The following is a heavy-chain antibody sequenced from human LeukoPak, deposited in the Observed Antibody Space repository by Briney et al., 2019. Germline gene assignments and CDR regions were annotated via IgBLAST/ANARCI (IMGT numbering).Heavy chain of an antibody. Sequence: TSETLSLTCTVSGGSISTYYWSWIRQPPGKGLEWIGYIYYSGNSNYNPSLKSGVTISVDTSKNQFSLKLSSVTAADTAVYYCAGLGASGNGYLSWFDPWGQGTLVTVSS. V-gene: IGHV4-59*01. CDR1: GGSISTYY. CDR2: IYYSGNS. D-gene: IGHD3-22*01. CDR3: AGLGASGNGYLSWFDP. J-gene: IGHJ5*02.